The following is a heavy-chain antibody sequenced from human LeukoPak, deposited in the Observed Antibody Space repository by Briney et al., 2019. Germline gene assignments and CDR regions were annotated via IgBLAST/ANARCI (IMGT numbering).Heavy chain of an antibody. CDR1: GGSISSSSYY. CDR3: ARPTTSGWPDAFDI. Sequence: PSETLSLTCTVSGGSISSSSYYWGWIRQPPGKGLEWIGSIFYSGSTYYNPSLKSRVTISVDTSKNQFSLKLSSVTAADTTVYYCARPTTSGWPDAFDIWGQGTMVTVSS. V-gene: IGHV4-39*01. J-gene: IGHJ3*02. CDR2: IFYSGST. D-gene: IGHD6-19*01.